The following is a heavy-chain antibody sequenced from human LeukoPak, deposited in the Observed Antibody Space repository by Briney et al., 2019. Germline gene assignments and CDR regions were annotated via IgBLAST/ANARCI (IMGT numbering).Heavy chain of an antibody. D-gene: IGHD3-22*01. J-gene: IGHJ4*02. CDR1: GFTFSNFA. V-gene: IGHV3-7*01. CDR3: ARGGGYPDY. Sequence: GGSLRLSCAASGFTFSNFAMSWVRQAPGKGLEWVANIKHDGSEESYVDSVKGRFTVSRDNAKKSLFLQMNSLRAEDTAVYYCARGGGYPDYWGQGALVTVSS. CDR2: IKHDGSEE.